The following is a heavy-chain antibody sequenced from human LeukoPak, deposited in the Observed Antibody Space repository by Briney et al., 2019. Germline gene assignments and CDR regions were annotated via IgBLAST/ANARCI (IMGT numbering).Heavy chain of an antibody. D-gene: IGHD5-12*01. V-gene: IGHV3-21*01. J-gene: IGHJ6*03. Sequence: GGSLRLSCAASGFTFSSYSMNWVRQAPGKGLEWVSSISSSSSYIYYADSVKGRFTISRDNAKNSLYLQMNSLRAKDTAVYYCARDPPGYSGYQPMDVWGKGTTVTVSS. CDR2: ISSSSSYI. CDR3: ARDPPGYSGYQPMDV. CDR1: GFTFSSYS.